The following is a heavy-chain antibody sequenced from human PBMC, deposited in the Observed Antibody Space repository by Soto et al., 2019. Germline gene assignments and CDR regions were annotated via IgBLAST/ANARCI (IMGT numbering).Heavy chain of an antibody. Sequence: QVQLVQSGAEVRKPGASVKVSCKASGYTFSNFGLSWVRQAPGQGLEWMGWISDYNGNTQYAQKFQGRLIKTTDTPTRTAYGELRSLTSDDTGVYFCAGEGYYSGSGTYSPPRYYGMDVWGPGTTVTVSS. CDR2: ISDYNGNT. V-gene: IGHV1-18*01. CDR1: GYTFSNFG. D-gene: IGHD3-10*01. CDR3: AGEGYYSGSGTYSPPRYYGMDV. J-gene: IGHJ6*02.